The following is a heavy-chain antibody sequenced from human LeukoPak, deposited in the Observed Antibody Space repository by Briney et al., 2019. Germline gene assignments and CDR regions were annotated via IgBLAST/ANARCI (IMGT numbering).Heavy chain of an antibody. CDR3: ARRDSSSWPGRLSWFDP. CDR2: IYPGDSDT. J-gene: IGHJ5*02. V-gene: IGHV5-51*01. CDR1: GYSFTSYW. D-gene: IGHD6-13*01. Sequence: GESLKISCKGSGYSFTSYWIGWVRQMPGKGLEWMGIIYPGDSDTRYSPSFQGQVTISADKSISTAYLQWSSLKASDTAMYYCARRDSSSWPGRLSWFDPWGQGTLVTVSS.